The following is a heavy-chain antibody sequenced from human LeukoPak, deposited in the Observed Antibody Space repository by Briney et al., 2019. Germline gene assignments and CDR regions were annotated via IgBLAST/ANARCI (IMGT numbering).Heavy chain of an antibody. CDR3: ARVAQGATTENYFYYYMDV. CDR2: ITSRSSHI. D-gene: IGHD4-11*01. J-gene: IGHJ6*03. Sequence: GGSPRLSCEASGFAFNSYTITWVRQAPGKGLESVSSITSRSSHIYVADSVKGRFTISRDNAKNSLFLQMSSLRVEDTAVYYCARVAQGATTENYFYYYMDVWGKGTTVTVSS. V-gene: IGHV3-21*01. CDR1: GFAFNSYT.